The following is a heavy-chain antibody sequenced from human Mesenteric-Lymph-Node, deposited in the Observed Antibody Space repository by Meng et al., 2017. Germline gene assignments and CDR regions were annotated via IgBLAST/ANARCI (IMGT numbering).Heavy chain of an antibody. Sequence: QVPLQESGPGPVKASGTLSLTCTVSGDSISSDIWWSWVRQPPGKGLEWIGEVYHRGDTNYNPSLKSRVVISVDRSKNQFSLNLSSVTAADTAVYYCGRDQGRQLINHWGQGTLVTVSS. CDR2: VYHRGDT. CDR1: GDSISSDIW. D-gene: IGHD1-1*01. CDR3: GRDQGRQLINH. V-gene: IGHV4-4*02. J-gene: IGHJ4*02.